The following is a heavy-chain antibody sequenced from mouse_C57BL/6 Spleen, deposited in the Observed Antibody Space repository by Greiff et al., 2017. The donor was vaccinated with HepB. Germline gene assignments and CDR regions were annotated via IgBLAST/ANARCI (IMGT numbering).Heavy chain of an antibody. CDR3: ARSQGYAMDY. J-gene: IGHJ4*01. V-gene: IGHV1-82*01. CDR2: IYPGDGDT. Sequence: VKLQESGPELVKPGASVKISCKASGYAFSSSWMNWVKQRPGKGLEWIGRIYPGDGDTNYNGKFKGKATLTADKSSSTAYMQLSSLTSEDSAVYFCARSQGYAMDYWGQGTSVTVSS. CDR1: GYAFSSSW.